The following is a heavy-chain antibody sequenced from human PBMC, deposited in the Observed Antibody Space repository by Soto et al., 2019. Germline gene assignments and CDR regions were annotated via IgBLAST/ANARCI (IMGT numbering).Heavy chain of an antibody. J-gene: IGHJ6*03. CDR2: ISGSGGST. CDR1: GFTFSSYA. V-gene: IGHV3-23*01. CDR3: AKGIPVPAAIEPYYYYYMDV. Sequence: EVQLLESGGGLVQPGGSLRLSCAASGFTFSSYAMSWVRQAPGKGLEWVSAISGSGGSTYYADSVKGRFTISRDNSKNTLDLQMNSLRAEDTAVYYCAKGIPVPAAIEPYYYYYMDVWGKGTTVTVSS. D-gene: IGHD2-2*02.